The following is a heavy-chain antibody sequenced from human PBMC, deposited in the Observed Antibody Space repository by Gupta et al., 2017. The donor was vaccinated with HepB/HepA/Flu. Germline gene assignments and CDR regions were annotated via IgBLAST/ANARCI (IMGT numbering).Heavy chain of an antibody. CDR3: VRDRMEGTWNQLGY. D-gene: IGHD1-1*01. V-gene: IGHV3-21*04. Sequence: EVQLVESGGGLVKPGGSLRLSCTASGFPFSRYSMHWVRQAPGKGLEWVSSISANNEFTYYADSVKGRFTISRDNAKNSVFLQINSLRVEDTAIYFCVRDRMEGTWNQLGYWGQGTLVTVSS. CDR1: GFPFSRYS. J-gene: IGHJ4*02. CDR2: ISANNEFT.